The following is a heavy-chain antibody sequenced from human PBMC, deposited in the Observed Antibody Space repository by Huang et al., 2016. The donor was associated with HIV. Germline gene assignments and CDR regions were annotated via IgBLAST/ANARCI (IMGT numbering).Heavy chain of an antibody. D-gene: IGHD3-3*01. J-gene: IGHJ4*02. CDR3: ARGRAIYDFWSGYYDS. CDR2: VYETGSA. CDR1: GASSGNPY. V-gene: IGHV4-59*11. Sequence: QVQLQESGPRLVKPSGTLSLTCTVYGASSGNPYWSWIRQTPGKGLEWIGSVYETGSADYTPSLGGRVTMSGDTSKNQISLKLISVTAADTAVYFCARGRAIYDFWSGYYDSWGQGSLVTVSS.